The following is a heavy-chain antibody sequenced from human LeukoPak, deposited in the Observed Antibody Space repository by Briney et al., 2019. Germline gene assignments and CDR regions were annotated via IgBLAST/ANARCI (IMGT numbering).Heavy chain of an antibody. J-gene: IGHJ4*02. CDR1: GYTFTGYY. V-gene: IGHV1-2*02. D-gene: IGHD3-9*01. CDR2: INPNSGGT. Sequence: ASVKVSCKASGYTFTGYYMHWVRQAPGQGLEWMGWINPNSGGTNYAQKLQGRVTMTTDTSTSTAYMELRSLRSDDTAVYYCARDYDILTGYYKGYGYWGQGTLVTVSS. CDR3: ARDYDILTGYYKGYGY.